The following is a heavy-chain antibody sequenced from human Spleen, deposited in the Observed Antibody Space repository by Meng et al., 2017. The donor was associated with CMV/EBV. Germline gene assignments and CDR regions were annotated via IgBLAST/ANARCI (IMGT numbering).Heavy chain of an antibody. CDR2: ISYDGSNK. CDR1: GSTFSTYA. CDR3: AKMGSGVGDYYYYYYGMDV. J-gene: IGHJ6*02. D-gene: IGHD1-26*01. V-gene: IGHV3-30-3*02. Sequence: GGSLRPSWPASGSTFSTYAMHWVRQAQGRGLEWLAVISYDGSNKYYADSVKGRFTISRDNSKNTLYLQMNSLRAEDTAVYYCAKMGSGVGDYYYYYYGMDVWGQGTTVTVSS.